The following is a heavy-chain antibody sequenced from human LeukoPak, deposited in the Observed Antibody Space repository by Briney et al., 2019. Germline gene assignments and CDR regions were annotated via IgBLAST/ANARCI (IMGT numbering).Heavy chain of an antibody. J-gene: IGHJ4*02. CDR1: GFALSSHW. CDR2: VNRDGSET. V-gene: IGHV3-7*04. Sequence: PGGSLRLSCAASGFALSSHWMTWVRQVPGRGPEWVANVNRDGSETYYLDSVKGRFTISKDNAKNSLYLQMNSLRAEDTAVYYCVRGGGTFDYWGQGTLVTVSS. CDR3: VRGGGTFDY. D-gene: IGHD3-16*01.